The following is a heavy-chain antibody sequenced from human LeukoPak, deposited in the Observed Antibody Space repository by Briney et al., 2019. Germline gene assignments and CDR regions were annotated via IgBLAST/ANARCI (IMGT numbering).Heavy chain of an antibody. Sequence: GGSLRLSCAASGFTFSTYSMTWVRQAPGKGLEWVSSISSSSSYIYYADSVKGRFTISRDNAKNSLYLQMNSLRAEDTAVYYCARNGYSSSWYGTLYYYYYMDVWGKGTTVTVSS. J-gene: IGHJ6*03. D-gene: IGHD6-13*01. CDR1: GFTFSTYS. CDR3: ARNGYSSSWYGTLYYYYYMDV. CDR2: ISSSSSYI. V-gene: IGHV3-21*01.